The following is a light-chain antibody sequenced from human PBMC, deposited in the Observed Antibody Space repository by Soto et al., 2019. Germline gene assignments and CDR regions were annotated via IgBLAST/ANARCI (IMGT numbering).Light chain of an antibody. CDR1: QSIYINS. CDR2: AAT. CDR3: QQYGDSPFA. Sequence: EIVFTQSPGTLSFSPGERATLSCRASQSIYINSLAWYQHKRGQAPRLLIYAATVRATAVPDRFNGSGSGTDFALTISRLEPEDSAMYYCQQYGDSPFALGPGTKVDIK. J-gene: IGKJ3*01. V-gene: IGKV3-20*01.